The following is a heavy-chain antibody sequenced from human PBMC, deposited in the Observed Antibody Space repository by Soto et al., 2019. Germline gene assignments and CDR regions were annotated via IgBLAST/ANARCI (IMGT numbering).Heavy chain of an antibody. Sequence: GGSLRLSCAASGFTFSSYAMHWVRQAPGKGLEWVAVISYDGSNKYYADSVKGRFTISRDNSKNTLYLQMNSLRAEDTAVYYCARKTWDDYWGQGTLVTVSS. V-gene: IGHV3-30-3*01. D-gene: IGHD1-26*01. CDR3: ARKTWDDY. CDR1: GFTFSSYA. J-gene: IGHJ4*02. CDR2: ISYDGSNK.